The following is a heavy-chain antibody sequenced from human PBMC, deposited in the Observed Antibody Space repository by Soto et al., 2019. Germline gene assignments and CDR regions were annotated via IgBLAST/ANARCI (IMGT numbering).Heavy chain of an antibody. CDR1: GYTFTSYA. V-gene: IGHV1-3*01. CDR2: INAGNGNT. Sequence: ASVKVSCKASGYTFTSYAMHWVRQAPGQRLEWMGWINAGNGNTKYSQKFQGRVTITRDTSASTAYMELSSLRSGDTAVYYCARNRRSCSGGSCSSLYNWFDPWGQGTLVTVSS. J-gene: IGHJ5*02. CDR3: ARNRRSCSGGSCSSLYNWFDP. D-gene: IGHD2-15*01.